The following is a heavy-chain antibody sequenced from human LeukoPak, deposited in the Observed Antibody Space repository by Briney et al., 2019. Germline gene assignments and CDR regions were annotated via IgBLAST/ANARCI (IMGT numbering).Heavy chain of an antibody. Sequence: GRSLRLSCAASGFTFSSYGMHWVRQAPGKGLEWVALIWYDGSSKYYRDSVKGRFTISRENSKNTLYLQMNSLRDEDTAVYYCAREMGLNIVATFGYWGQGTLVTVSS. J-gene: IGHJ4*02. V-gene: IGHV3-33*01. CDR3: AREMGLNIVATFGY. D-gene: IGHD5-12*01. CDR2: IWYDGSSK. CDR1: GFTFSSYG.